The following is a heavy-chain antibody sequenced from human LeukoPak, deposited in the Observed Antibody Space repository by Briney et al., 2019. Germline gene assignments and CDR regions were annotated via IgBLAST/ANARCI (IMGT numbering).Heavy chain of an antibody. J-gene: IGHJ5*02. CDR2: MNPNSGNT. CDR3: ARDYSGEWEQLTGWWFDP. Sequence: GASVKVSCKASGYTFTSYDINWVRQATGQGLEWMGWMNPNSGNTGYAQKFQGRVTITRNTSISTAYMELSSLRSEDTAVYYCARDYSGEWEQLTGWWFDPWGQGTLVIVSS. CDR1: GYTFTSYD. D-gene: IGHD1-26*01. V-gene: IGHV1-8*03.